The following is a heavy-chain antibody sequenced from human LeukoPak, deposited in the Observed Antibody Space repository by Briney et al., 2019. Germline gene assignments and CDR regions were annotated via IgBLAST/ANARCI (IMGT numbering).Heavy chain of an antibody. CDR2: INHSGST. V-gene: IGHV4-34*01. CDR1: GGSISSYY. J-gene: IGHJ1*01. D-gene: IGHD2-15*01. Sequence: SETLSLTCTVSGGSISSYYWSWIRQPPGKGLEWNGEINHSGSTNYNPSLKSRVTISVDTSKNQFSLKLSSVTAADTAVYYCARDRYCSGGSCVTTKYFQHWGQGTLVTVSS. CDR3: ARDRYCSGGSCVTTKYFQH.